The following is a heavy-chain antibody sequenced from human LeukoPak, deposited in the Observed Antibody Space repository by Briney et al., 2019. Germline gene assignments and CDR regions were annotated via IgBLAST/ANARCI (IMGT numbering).Heavy chain of an antibody. Sequence: PGGSLRLSCAASGFTFSSYSMNWVRQAPGKGLEWVSYISSSSSAIYYADSVKGRFTISRDNAKNSLYLQMNSLRAEDTAVYYCARDLLQSEGYWGQGTLVTVSS. V-gene: IGHV3-48*01. D-gene: IGHD2-15*01. CDR1: GFTFSSYS. CDR2: ISSSSSAI. CDR3: ARDLLQSEGY. J-gene: IGHJ4*02.